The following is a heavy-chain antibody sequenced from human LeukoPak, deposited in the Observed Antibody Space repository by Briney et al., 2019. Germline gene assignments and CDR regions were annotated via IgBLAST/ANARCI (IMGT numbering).Heavy chain of an antibody. V-gene: IGHV4-39*07. CDR1: GGSMSSSSYY. Sequence: SETLSLTCIVSGGSMSSSSYYWGWIRQPPGKGLEWIGSIYYSGNTYYNVSLKSRVTISGDTSKNQFSLKLSSVTAADTAVYYCARDAARYCSGGSCYYGKWFDPWGQGTLVTVSS. D-gene: IGHD2-15*01. CDR3: ARDAARYCSGGSCYYGKWFDP. CDR2: IYYSGNT. J-gene: IGHJ5*02.